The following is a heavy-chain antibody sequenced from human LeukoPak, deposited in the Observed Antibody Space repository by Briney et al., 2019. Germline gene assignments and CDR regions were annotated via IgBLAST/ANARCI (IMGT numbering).Heavy chain of an antibody. J-gene: IGHJ6*02. CDR3: ATGYSSGRYYYYYGMDV. V-gene: IGHV3-30*03. D-gene: IGHD6-19*01. Sequence: GGSLRLSCAASGFTFSSYGMHWVRQAPGKGLEWVAVISYDGSNKYYADSVKGRFTISRDNSKNTLYLQMNSLRAEDTAVYYCATGYSSGRYYYYYGMDVWGQGTTVTVSS. CDR1: GFTFSSYG. CDR2: ISYDGSNK.